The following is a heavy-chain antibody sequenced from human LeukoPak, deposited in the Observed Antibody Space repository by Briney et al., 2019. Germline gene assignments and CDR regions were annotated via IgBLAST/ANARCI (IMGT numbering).Heavy chain of an antibody. D-gene: IGHD6-13*01. J-gene: IGHJ4*02. V-gene: IGHV5-51*01. CDR1: GYSFSNYW. CDR2: IYVGDSET. CDR3: ARRVAVVGEGVDY. Sequence: GESLKISCKGSGYSFSNYWIGWVRQMPGKGLEWMGIIYVGDSETTYSPSFQGQVTISADKSISTAYLQWSGLKASDTAMYYCARRVAVVGEGVDYWGQGTLVTVSS.